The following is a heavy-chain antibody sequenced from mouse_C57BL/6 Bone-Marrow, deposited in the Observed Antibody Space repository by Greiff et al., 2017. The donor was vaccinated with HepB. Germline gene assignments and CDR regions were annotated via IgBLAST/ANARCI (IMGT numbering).Heavy chain of an antibody. Sequence: EVKLMESGPGLVKPSQSLSLSCSVTGYSITSGYYWNWIRQFPGNKLKWMGYLSYDGSNNYNPSLKNRITITRDTSKNQFFLKLNSVTTEDTATYYCARDAFHYYGSSLYYAMDYWGQGTSVTVSS. V-gene: IGHV3-6*01. CDR1: GYSITSGYY. CDR2: LSYDGSN. CDR3: ARDAFHYYGSSLYYAMDY. D-gene: IGHD1-1*01. J-gene: IGHJ4*01.